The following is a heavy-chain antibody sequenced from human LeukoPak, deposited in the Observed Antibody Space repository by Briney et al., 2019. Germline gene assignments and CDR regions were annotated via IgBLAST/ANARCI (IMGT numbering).Heavy chain of an antibody. Sequence: GASLKVSCKASGYTFTGYDINWVRQATGQGLEWMGWMNPNSGNTGYAQKFQGRVTITRNTSISTAYMELSSLRSEDTAVYYCARGLLEGDYMDVWGKGTTVTVSS. D-gene: IGHD1-26*01. CDR3: ARGLLEGDYMDV. CDR2: MNPNSGNT. V-gene: IGHV1-8*03. J-gene: IGHJ6*03. CDR1: GYTFTGYD.